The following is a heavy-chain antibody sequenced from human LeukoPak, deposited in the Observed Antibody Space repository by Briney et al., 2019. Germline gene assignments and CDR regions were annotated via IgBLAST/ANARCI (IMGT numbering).Heavy chain of an antibody. Sequence: ASVKVSCKASGYTFTSYYMHWVRQAPGQGLEWMGIINPSGGSTSYAQKFQGRVTMTRDMSTSTVYMELSSLRSEDTAVYYCARGLIAATGRYYFDYWGQGTLVTVSS. CDR1: GYTFTSYY. D-gene: IGHD6-13*01. CDR3: ARGLIAATGRYYFDY. V-gene: IGHV1-46*01. CDR2: INPSGGST. J-gene: IGHJ4*02.